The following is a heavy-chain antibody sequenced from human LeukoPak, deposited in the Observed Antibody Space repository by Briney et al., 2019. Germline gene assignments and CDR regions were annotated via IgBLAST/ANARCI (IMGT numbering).Heavy chain of an antibody. D-gene: IGHD6-19*01. Sequence: PSETLSLTCTVSGGSISSYYWSWIRQPAGKGLEWIGRIYTSGSTNYNPSLKSRVTMSVGTSKNQFSLKLSSVTAADTAVYYCARDQSGYSSGWYYAFDIWGQGTMVTVSS. CDR2: IYTSGST. J-gene: IGHJ3*02. V-gene: IGHV4-4*07. CDR1: GGSISSYY. CDR3: ARDQSGYSSGWYYAFDI.